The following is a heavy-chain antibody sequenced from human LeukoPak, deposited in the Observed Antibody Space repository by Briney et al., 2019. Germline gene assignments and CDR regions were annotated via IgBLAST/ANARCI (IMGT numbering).Heavy chain of an antibody. V-gene: IGHV3-7*01. D-gene: IGHD2-8*01. Sequence: GWSLTLSCAASRFTFSSSWMTWVRQAPGKGLESVASIREDGSEKTSVDCVKGRFPISRDNAKNSLYLQMDSLRAEDTAVYYCARGPTNGQAFDYWGQGTLVSVSS. J-gene: IGHJ4*02. CDR2: IREDGSEK. CDR1: RFTFSSSW. CDR3: ARGPTNGQAFDY.